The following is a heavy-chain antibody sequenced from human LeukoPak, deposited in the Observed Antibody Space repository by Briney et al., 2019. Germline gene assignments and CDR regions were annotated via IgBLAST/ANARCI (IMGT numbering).Heavy chain of an antibody. V-gene: IGHV3-66*04. CDR2: IYSGGST. CDR3: ARQRGFGELLPLDY. D-gene: IGHD3-10*01. Sequence: GGSLRLSCAASGFTVSSNYMSWVRQAPGKGLEWVSVIYSGGSTYYADSVKGRFTISRDNSKNTLYLQMNSLRAEDTAVYYCARQRGFGELLPLDYWGQGTLVSVSS. CDR1: GFTVSSNY. J-gene: IGHJ4*02.